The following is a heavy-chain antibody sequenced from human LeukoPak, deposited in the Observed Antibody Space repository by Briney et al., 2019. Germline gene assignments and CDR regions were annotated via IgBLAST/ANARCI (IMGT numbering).Heavy chain of an antibody. J-gene: IGHJ3*02. CDR1: GGSFSGYY. Sequence: PSETLSLTCAVYGGSFSGYYWSWIRQPPGKGLEWIGEINHSGSTNYNPSLESRVTISVDTSKNQFSLQLNSVTPEDTAVYYCARDNTMPDAFDIWGQRTMVTVSS. D-gene: IGHD2-2*01. V-gene: IGHV4-34*01. CDR2: INHSGST. CDR3: ARDNTMPDAFDI.